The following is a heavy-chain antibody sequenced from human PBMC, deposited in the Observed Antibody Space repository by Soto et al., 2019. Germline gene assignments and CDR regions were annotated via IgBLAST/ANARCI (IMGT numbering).Heavy chain of an antibody. J-gene: IGHJ4*02. Sequence: EVQLLESGGGLVQPGGSQRLSCAASGFTFSSFAINWVRQAPGKGLEWVSGISGSGGSANYADSVKGRFTISRDNSKNALYLQMNSLRAEDTAVYYCAKYREYSTSHYFDYWRQGTLVTVSS. D-gene: IGHD6-13*01. CDR1: GFTFSSFA. CDR3: AKYREYSTSHYFDY. CDR2: ISGSGGSA. V-gene: IGHV3-23*01.